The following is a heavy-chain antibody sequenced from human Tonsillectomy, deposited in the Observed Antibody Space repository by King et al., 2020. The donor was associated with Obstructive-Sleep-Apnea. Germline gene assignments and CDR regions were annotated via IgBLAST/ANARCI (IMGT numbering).Heavy chain of an antibody. CDR3: ASTRDYYDSSGYYLKYYFDY. V-gene: IGHV6-1*01. J-gene: IGHJ4*02. CDR1: GDSVSSNSAA. D-gene: IGHD3-22*01. Sequence: VQLQQSGPGLVKPSQTLSLTCAISGDSVSSNSAAWNWIRQSPSRGLEWLGRTYYRSKWYNDYAVSVKSRITINPDTSKNQFSLQLHSVTPEDTAVYYCASTRDYYDSSGYYLKYYFDYWGQGTLVTVSS. CDR2: TYYRSKWYN.